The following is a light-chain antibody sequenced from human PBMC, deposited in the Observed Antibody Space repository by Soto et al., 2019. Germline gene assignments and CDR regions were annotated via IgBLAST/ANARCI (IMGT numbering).Light chain of an antibody. J-gene: IGKJ2*01. V-gene: IGKV3-20*01. CDR2: GGS. CDR3: QQYGSSPRT. CDR1: QSLSSGQ. Sequence: EIVLTQSPGTLSLSPGERATLSCRASQSLSSGQLVWYQQKPGQAPRLLIYGGSSRATGIPSRFSGRGSGTDFTLTISRLEPEDFAVYFSQQYGSSPRTFGQGTKLEIK.